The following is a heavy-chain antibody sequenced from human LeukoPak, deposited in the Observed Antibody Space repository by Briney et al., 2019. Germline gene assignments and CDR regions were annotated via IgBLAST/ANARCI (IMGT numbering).Heavy chain of an antibody. J-gene: IGHJ4*02. CDR3: ARGRYDYVWGSYRLFDY. CDR1: GYTFTSYD. D-gene: IGHD3-16*02. CDR2: MNPNSGNT. V-gene: IGHV1-8*01. Sequence: ASVKVSCKASGYTFTSYDINWVRQATGQGLEWMGWMNPNSGNTGYAQKFQGRVTMTRNTSISTAYMELSSLRSEDTAVYYCARGRYDYVWGSYRLFDYWGQGTLVTVSS.